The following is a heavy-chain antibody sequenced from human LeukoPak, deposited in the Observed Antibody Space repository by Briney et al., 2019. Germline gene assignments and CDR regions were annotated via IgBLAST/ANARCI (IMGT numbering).Heavy chain of an antibody. V-gene: IGHV4-38-2*02. CDR2: LYHSGST. J-gene: IGHJ6*03. D-gene: IGHD3-10*01. CDR3: ARHIGYYGSVYYMDV. CDR1: GYSISSGFY. Sequence: PSETLSLTCTVSGYSISSGFYWGCIRQPPGKGLEWIGSLYHSGSTYYSPSLKSRITISLDTSKNQFSLKLSSVTAADTAVYYCARHIGYYGSVYYMDVWGKGTTVTISS.